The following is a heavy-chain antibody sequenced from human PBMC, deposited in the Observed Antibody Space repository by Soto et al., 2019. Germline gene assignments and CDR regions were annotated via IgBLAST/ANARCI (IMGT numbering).Heavy chain of an antibody. J-gene: IGHJ6*02. CDR1: GFTFSGSS. Sequence: PGGSLRLSCAASGFTFSGSSMHWVRQASGKGLEWVGRIRGKTDTYATAYAAPVRGRFTISRDDSKNTAYLQMNSLKTEDTAVYFCTKRIGAYAMDVWGQGTTVTVSS. CDR2: IRGKTDTYAT. V-gene: IGHV3-73*01. CDR3: TKRIGAYAMDV. D-gene: IGHD6-13*01.